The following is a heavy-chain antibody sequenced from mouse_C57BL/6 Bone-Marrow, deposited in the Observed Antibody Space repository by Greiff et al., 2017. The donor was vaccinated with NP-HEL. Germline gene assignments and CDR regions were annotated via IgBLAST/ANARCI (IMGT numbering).Heavy chain of an antibody. CDR2: IGPEDGET. V-gene: IGHV14-2*01. CDR1: GFNFKDYY. D-gene: IGHD1-1*01. CDR3: AREFITTVVDLYAMDY. Sequence: EVHLVESGAELVKPGASVKLSCTASGFNFKDYYMHWVKQRTEQGLEWIGRIGPEDGETKYAPKFQGKATITADTSSNTAYLQLSSLTSEDTAVYYCAREFITTVVDLYAMDYWGQGTSVTVSS. J-gene: IGHJ4*01.